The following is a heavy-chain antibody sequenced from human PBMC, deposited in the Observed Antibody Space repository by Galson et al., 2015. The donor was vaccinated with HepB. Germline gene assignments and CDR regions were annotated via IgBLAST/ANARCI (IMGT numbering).Heavy chain of an antibody. J-gene: IGHJ6*02. CDR1: GLTFSDYV. V-gene: IGHV3-21*01. Sequence: SLRLSCAASGLTFSDYVMNWVRQAPGKGLEWVSSISTTSSYIYYTDSVRGRFTISRDNAKKSLYLQMNSLRAEDTAVYYCVRERTGYYYGLDVWGQGTAVTVSS. D-gene: IGHD1-14*01. CDR3: VRERTGYYYGLDV. CDR2: ISTTSSYI.